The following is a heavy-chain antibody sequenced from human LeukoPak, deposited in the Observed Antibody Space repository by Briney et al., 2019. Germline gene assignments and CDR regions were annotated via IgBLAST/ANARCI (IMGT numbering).Heavy chain of an antibody. D-gene: IGHD3-3*01. Sequence: ASVKLSCTASGYTFTSYDINWVRQAPGQGLEWMGLINPNGGNTGYAQKFKGRVAMTRNTSINTAYMELSSMRSEATAVYYCAGGVSSWSGYYSPDFDYWGQGTLVTVSS. J-gene: IGHJ4*02. V-gene: IGHV1-8*01. CDR3: AGGVSSWSGYYSPDFDY. CDR2: INPNGGNT. CDR1: GYTFTSYD.